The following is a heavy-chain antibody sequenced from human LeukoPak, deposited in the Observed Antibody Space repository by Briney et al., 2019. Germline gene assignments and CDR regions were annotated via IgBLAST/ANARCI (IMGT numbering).Heavy chain of an antibody. J-gene: IGHJ3*02. CDR1: EFSFSSHS. CDR2: INSSGDYT. Sequence: PGESLRLSCAAPEFSFSSHSMNWVRQAPGKGLEWVSTINSSGDYTCYADSVKGRFTISRDNAKNSLYLQMNSLRAEDTAVYYCARDGMITAYAFDIWGQGTMVTVSS. CDR3: ARDGMITAYAFDI. D-gene: IGHD3-16*01. V-gene: IGHV3-21*01.